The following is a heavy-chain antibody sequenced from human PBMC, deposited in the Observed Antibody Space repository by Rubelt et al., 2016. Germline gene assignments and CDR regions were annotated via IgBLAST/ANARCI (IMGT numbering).Heavy chain of an antibody. CDR2: IYYSGST. Sequence: GKGLEWIGSIYYSGSTYYNPSLKSRVTISVDTSKNQFSLKLSSVTAADTAVYYCAREALYSSSGPHGEYYYYGMDVWGQGTTVTVSS. V-gene: IGHV4-39*07. D-gene: IGHD6-6*01. J-gene: IGHJ6*02. CDR3: AREALYSSSGPHGEYYYYGMDV.